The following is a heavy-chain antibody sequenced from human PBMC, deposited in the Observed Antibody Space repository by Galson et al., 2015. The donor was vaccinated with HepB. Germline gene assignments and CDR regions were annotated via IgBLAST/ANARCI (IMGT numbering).Heavy chain of an antibody. CDR2: ISSSSSYI. CDR1: GFTFSSYS. D-gene: IGHD3-22*01. CDR3: ARDRALGYSLWYYGMDV. V-gene: IGHV3-21*01. J-gene: IGHJ6*02. Sequence: SLRLSCAASGFTFSSYSMNWVRQAPGKGLEWVSSISSSSSYIYWADSVKGRFTISRDNAKNSLYLQMNSLRAEDTAVYYCARDRALGYSLWYYGMDVWGQGTTVTVSS.